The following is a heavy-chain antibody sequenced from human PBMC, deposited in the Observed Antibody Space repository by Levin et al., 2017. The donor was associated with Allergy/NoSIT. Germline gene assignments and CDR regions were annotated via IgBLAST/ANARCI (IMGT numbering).Heavy chain of an antibody. D-gene: IGHD1-14*01. CDR1: GGSFNLYY. CDR3: ARGIWRRNQLTFLSWFDS. Sequence: PSETLSLSCSVYGGSFNLYYWSWIRQTPGKGLEWIGEINHFGASNYNPSLKSRVTISLDMSKNQVSLNLTSVTAADTAVYYCARGIWRRNQLTFLSWFDSWGQGTLVTVSS. J-gene: IGHJ5*01. CDR2: INHFGAS. V-gene: IGHV4-34*01.